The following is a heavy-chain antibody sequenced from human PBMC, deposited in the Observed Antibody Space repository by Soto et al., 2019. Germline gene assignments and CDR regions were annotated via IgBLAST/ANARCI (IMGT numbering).Heavy chain of an antibody. D-gene: IGHD6-19*01. CDR2: LYPGDSDT. CDR1: GYTYTNYW. J-gene: IGHJ4*02. Sequence: GESLKISCKASGYTYTNYWLGWVRQMPGKGLEWMGILYPGDSDTRYSPSFEGQVTISADKPITTAYLQWSSLRASDTAMYYCARLHSGTARPDYWGQGTQVTVSS. CDR3: ARLHSGTARPDY. V-gene: IGHV5-51*01.